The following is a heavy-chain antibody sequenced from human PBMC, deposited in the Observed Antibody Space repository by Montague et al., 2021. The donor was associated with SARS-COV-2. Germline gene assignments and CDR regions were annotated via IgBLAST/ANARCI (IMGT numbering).Heavy chain of an antibody. V-gene: IGHV4-39*01. CDR1: GGSISSPDYY. Sequence: SQTLSLTCTVSGGSISSPDYYWGWIRQSPGKGLEWIGSISYTGRTYYNPSLRSRVSFSMDTSKNHFSLSLSSVTVADTAVYFCARQLPSYCATNKCYPYYYDGWGRGALVTFSS. D-gene: IGHD2-8*01. CDR3: ARQLPSYCATNKCYPYYYDG. J-gene: IGHJ4*02. CDR2: ISYTGRT.